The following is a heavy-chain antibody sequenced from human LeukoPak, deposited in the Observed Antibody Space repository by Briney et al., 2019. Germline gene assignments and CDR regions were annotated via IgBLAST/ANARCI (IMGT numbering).Heavy chain of an antibody. CDR2: ISSGSSYI. CDR1: GFTFSSHS. D-gene: IGHD5-12*01. J-gene: IGHJ3*02. V-gene: IGHV3-21*01. CDR3: ARGYSGYDYALDI. Sequence: PGGSLRLSCAASGFTFSSHSMYWVRQAPGKGLEWVSSISSGSSYIYYVDSVKGRFTISRDNARNSLYLQMNSLGAEDTAVYYCARGYSGYDYALDIWGQGTMVTVSS.